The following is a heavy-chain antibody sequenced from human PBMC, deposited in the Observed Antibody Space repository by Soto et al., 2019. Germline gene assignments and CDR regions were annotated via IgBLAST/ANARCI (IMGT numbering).Heavy chain of an antibody. V-gene: IGHV3-15*07. D-gene: IGHD2-2*01. CDR1: GFRFINAW. J-gene: IGHJ4*01. CDR3: TADLYSTILIVRFDH. Sequence: GGSLRLSCAASGFRFINAWINGVRQAPGKRLEWVGRIKRKVDGGTTDFAAPVIGTSAMSIDDSKDMVYLQTNSQKTEDTAIYYCTADLYSTILIVRFDHWCHGTLVNVSS. CDR2: IKRKVDGGTT.